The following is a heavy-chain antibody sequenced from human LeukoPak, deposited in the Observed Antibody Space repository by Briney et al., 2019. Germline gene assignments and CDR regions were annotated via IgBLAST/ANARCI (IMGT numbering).Heavy chain of an antibody. CDR3: ARGPGYGSSSWYRFDP. CDR2: INHSGST. J-gene: IGHJ5*02. CDR1: GGSFSGYY. V-gene: IGHV4-34*01. Sequence: SETLSLTCAVYGGSFSGYYWSWIRQPPGKGLEWMGEINHSGSTNYNPSLKSRVTISVDTPKNQFSLKLSSVTAADTAVYYCARGPGYGSSSWYRFDPWGEGTLVTVSS. D-gene: IGHD6-13*01.